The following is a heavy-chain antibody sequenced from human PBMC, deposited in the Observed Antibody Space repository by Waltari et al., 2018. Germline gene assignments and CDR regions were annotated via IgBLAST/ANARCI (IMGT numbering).Heavy chain of an antibody. Sequence: QVQLVQSGAEVKKPGSSVKVSCKASGGTFSSYAISWVRQAPGQGLEWMGRIFPIFGTANYAQKFQGRVTITADKSTSTAYMELSSLRSEDTALYYCATPIVRRGPDYWGQGTLVTVSS. D-gene: IGHD3-10*01. CDR3: ATPIVRRGPDY. CDR2: IFPIFGTA. V-gene: IGHV1-69*08. J-gene: IGHJ4*02. CDR1: GGTFSSYA.